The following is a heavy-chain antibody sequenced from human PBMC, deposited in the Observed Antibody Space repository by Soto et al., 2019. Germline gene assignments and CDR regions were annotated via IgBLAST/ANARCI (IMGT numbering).Heavy chain of an antibody. CDR1: GYIFINYY. D-gene: IGHD3-10*01. V-gene: IGHV1-46*01. Sequence: GASVKVSCKASGYIFINYYMHWVLQAPGQGLEWMGIINPSGGSATYSQKFQGRVTMTRDTSTSTVYMELSSLRSEDSAVYYCARAGSGSFYHWLDPWGQGTLVTVSS. CDR3: ARAGSGSFYHWLDP. J-gene: IGHJ5*02. CDR2: INPSGGSA.